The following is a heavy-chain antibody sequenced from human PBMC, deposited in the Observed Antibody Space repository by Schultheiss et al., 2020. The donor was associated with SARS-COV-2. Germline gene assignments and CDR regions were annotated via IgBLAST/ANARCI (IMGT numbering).Heavy chain of an antibody. CDR1: GGSFSGYY. Sequence: SETLSLTCAVYGGSFSGYYWSWIRQPPGKGLEWIGYIYYSGSTNYNPSLKSRVTISVDTSKNQFSLKLSSVTAADTAVYYCARQGGGATYYYYYYMDVWGKGTTVTVSS. CDR2: IYYSGST. J-gene: IGHJ6*03. CDR3: ARQGGGATYYYYYYMDV. D-gene: IGHD4/OR15-4a*01. V-gene: IGHV4-59*08.